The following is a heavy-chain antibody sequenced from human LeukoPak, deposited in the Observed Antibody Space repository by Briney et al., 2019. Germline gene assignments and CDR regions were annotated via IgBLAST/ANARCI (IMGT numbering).Heavy chain of an antibody. CDR3: ARVRLEKVRAYYGMDV. Sequence: SQTLSLTCTVSGASTSTVDYYWTWIRQTPGEGLEWIGFIYHNGNTQYNPSLKSAITISIDTSKNQFSLTLSSVTAADTAVYYCARVRLEKVRAYYGMDVWGQGTTVTVSS. J-gene: IGHJ6*02. V-gene: IGHV4-30-4*01. D-gene: IGHD2-2*01. CDR2: IYHNGNT. CDR1: GASTSTVDYY.